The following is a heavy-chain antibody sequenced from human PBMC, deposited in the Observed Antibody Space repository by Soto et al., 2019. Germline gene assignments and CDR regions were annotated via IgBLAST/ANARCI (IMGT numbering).Heavy chain of an antibody. CDR3: ARTPILRYFDWYPGWFDP. D-gene: IGHD3-9*01. Sequence: SETLSLTCAVSGGSISSSNWWSWVRQPPGKGLEWIGEIYHSGSTNYNPSLKSRVTISVDKSKNQFSLKLSSVTAADTAVYYCARTPILRYFDWYPGWFDPWGQGTLVTVSS. V-gene: IGHV4-4*02. CDR2: IYHSGST. CDR1: GGSISSSNW. J-gene: IGHJ5*02.